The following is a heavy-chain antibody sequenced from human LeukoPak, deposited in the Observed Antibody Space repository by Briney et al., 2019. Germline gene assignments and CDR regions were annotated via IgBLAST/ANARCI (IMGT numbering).Heavy chain of an antibody. CDR1: GFIFSSYS. CDR2: ISSSSSYI. D-gene: IGHD6-13*01. CDR3: ARGSSWYSRYDY. Sequence: GGSLRLSCAASGFIFSSYSMNWVRQAPGKGLEWVSSISSSSSYIYYADSVKGRFTISRDNAKNSLYLQMNSLRAEDTAVYYCARGSSWYSRYDYWGQGTLVTVSS. V-gene: IGHV3-21*01. J-gene: IGHJ4*02.